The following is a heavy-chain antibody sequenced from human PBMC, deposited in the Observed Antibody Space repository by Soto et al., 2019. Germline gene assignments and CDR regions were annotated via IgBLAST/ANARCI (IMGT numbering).Heavy chain of an antibody. Sequence: QLQLQESGPGLVKPSETLSLTCTVSGGSISSSSYYWGWIRQPPGKGLEWIGTIYYSGTTYYNPSLKRRVTISADTSKNQFSLKLSSVTAADTAVYYCARRGGVGATTYDYWGQGTLVTVSS. CDR3: ARRGGVGATTYDY. CDR2: IYYSGTT. V-gene: IGHV4-39*01. CDR1: GGSISSSSYY. J-gene: IGHJ4*02. D-gene: IGHD1-26*01.